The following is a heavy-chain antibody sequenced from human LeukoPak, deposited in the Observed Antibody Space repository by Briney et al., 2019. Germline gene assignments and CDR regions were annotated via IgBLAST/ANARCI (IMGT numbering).Heavy chain of an antibody. CDR2: INHRGST. CDR3: ATVVRGVIRD. D-gene: IGHD3-10*01. V-gene: IGHV4-34*01. Sequence: PSETLSLTCAVYGGSFSGYYWSWIRQPPGKGLEWIGEINHRGSTNYNPSLKSRVTISVDTSKNQFSLKLNSVTAADTAVYYCATVVRGVIRDWGQGTLVTVSS. J-gene: IGHJ4*02. CDR1: GGSFSGYY.